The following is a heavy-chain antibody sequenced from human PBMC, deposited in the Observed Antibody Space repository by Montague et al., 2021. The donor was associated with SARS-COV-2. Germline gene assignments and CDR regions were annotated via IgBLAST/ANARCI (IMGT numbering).Heavy chain of an antibody. Sequence: SETLSLTCAVYGGSFSDYYWSWIRQPPGKGLEWIGEINHRGSSKYNTSLKSRVSISLDTSKNQFSLYLSSVTAADTAVYYCARGRQHINMVVVVVTGGEYYFDVWGQGTLVAVSS. V-gene: IGHV4-34*01. CDR2: INHRGSS. J-gene: IGHJ4*02. CDR1: GGSFSDYY. D-gene: IGHD3-22*01. CDR3: ARGRQHINMVVVVVTGGEYYFDV.